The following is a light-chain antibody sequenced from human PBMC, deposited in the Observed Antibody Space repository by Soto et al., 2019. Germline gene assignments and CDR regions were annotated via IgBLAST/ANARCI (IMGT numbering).Light chain of an antibody. Sequence: QSALTQPASVSGSPGQSITISCTRTSSDVDDSFHVSWYQQHPGKAPKLLISEVGDRPSGISSRFPGSKSGNTASLTISGLQAEDEADYYCNSYTSTNTVFGAGTKVTVL. CDR1: SSDVDDSFH. V-gene: IGLV2-14*01. CDR3: NSYTSTNTV. J-gene: IGLJ1*01. CDR2: EVG.